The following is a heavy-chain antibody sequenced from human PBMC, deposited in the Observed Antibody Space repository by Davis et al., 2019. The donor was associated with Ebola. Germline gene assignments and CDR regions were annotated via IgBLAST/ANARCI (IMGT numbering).Heavy chain of an antibody. D-gene: IGHD1-26*01. J-gene: IGHJ4*02. CDR3: AREETYSGTYYIDY. CDR1: GGSLSSYY. CDR2: LYYSGNT. V-gene: IGHV4-59*01. Sequence: SETLSLTCAVYGGSLSSYYWTWIRQPPGKGLEWIGYLYYSGNTNYNPSLKSRVTISVDTSKNQFSLRLSSVTAADTAVYYCAREETYSGTYYIDYWGQGTLVTVSS.